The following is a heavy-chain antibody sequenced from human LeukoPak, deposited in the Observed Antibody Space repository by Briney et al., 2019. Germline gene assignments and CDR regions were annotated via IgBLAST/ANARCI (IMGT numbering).Heavy chain of an antibody. CDR3: ARASTYSGWSDFDY. D-gene: IGHD6-19*01. CDR1: GFSFSSYE. CDR2: ISSSSSYI. V-gene: IGHV3-21*01. Sequence: GGSLRLSCAASGFSFSSYEMNWVRQAPGKGLEWVSSISSSSSYIYYADSVKGRFTISRDNAKNSLYLQMNSLRAEDTAVYYCARASTYSGWSDFDYWGQGTLVTVSS. J-gene: IGHJ4*02.